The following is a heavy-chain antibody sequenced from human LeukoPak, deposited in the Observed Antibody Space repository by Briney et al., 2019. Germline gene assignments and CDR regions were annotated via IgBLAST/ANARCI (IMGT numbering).Heavy chain of an antibody. D-gene: IGHD3-3*01. CDR3: TTRSGDFWSGLVN. V-gene: IGHV1-24*01. J-gene: IGHJ4*02. Sequence: ASVTVSCKVSGNSLSELSIQWVRQAPGKGLECVGGFDPEEAKMVYAKNFQGRVTMTEDTSTQTAYMELSGLTSGDTAVYYCTTRSGDFWSGLVNWGQGTLVTVSS. CDR2: FDPEEAKM. CDR1: GNSLSELS.